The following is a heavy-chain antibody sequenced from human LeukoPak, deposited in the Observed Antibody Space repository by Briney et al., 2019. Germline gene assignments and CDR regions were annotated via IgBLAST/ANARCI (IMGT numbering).Heavy chain of an antibody. CDR3: ARTIYDSSGAWFDP. CDR1: GGSISGYY. J-gene: IGHJ5*02. CDR2: IHYSGST. Sequence: PSETLSLTCTVSGGSISGYYWMWIRRPPGKGLEWIGYIHYSGSTHYNPSLQSRVTISVDTSKNQFSLKLSSVTAADTAVYYCARTIYDSSGAWFDPWGQGTLVTVSS. D-gene: IGHD3-22*01. V-gene: IGHV4-59*08.